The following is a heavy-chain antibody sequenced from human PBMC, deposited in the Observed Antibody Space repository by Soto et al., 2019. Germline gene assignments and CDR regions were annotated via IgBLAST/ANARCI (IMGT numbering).Heavy chain of an antibody. CDR1: GFTFSSYS. J-gene: IGHJ4*02. D-gene: IGHD1-26*01. V-gene: IGHV3-21*01. CDR2: ISSSSSYI. Sequence: EVQLVESGGGLVQPGGSLRLSCAASGFTFSSYSMNWVRQAPGKGLEWVSSISSSSSYIYYADSVKGRFTISRDNAKNSLYLQMNSLRAEDTAVYYCARGRGSTTTTPDYWGQGTLVTVSS. CDR3: ARGRGSTTTTPDY.